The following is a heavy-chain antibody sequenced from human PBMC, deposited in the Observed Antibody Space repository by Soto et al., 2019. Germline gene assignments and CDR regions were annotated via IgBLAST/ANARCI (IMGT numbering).Heavy chain of an antibody. CDR3: AKGDGYGSENNWFDP. Sequence: EVQLLESGGGLVQPGGSLRLSCAASGFTFSSYAMSWVRQAPGKGLEWVSAISGRGGSTYYADSVKGRFTISRDNSKNTLYMQMNSLRAEDTAVYYCAKGDGYGSENNWFDPWGQGTLVTVSS. D-gene: IGHD3-10*01. J-gene: IGHJ5*02. CDR2: ISGRGGST. CDR1: GFTFSSYA. V-gene: IGHV3-23*01.